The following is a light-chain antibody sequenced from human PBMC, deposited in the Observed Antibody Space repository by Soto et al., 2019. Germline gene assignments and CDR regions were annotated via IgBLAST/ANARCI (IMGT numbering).Light chain of an antibody. CDR1: QTISNY. CDR2: AAA. V-gene: IGKV1-39*01. Sequence: DIQMTQSPSSLSASVGDRVTVTGRANQTISNYLNWYQQKPGKAPKLLISAAASLQSGVPPRFSGSGSGTDFTLTISSLQPEDFATYYCQQSYYTPHTFGQGTKLEIE. J-gene: IGKJ2*01. CDR3: QQSYYTPHT.